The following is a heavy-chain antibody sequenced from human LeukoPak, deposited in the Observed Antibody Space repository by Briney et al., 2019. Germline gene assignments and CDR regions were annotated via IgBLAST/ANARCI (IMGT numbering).Heavy chain of an antibody. J-gene: IGHJ5*02. D-gene: IGHD6-13*01. Sequence: ASVKVSCKASGYTFTGYYMHWVRQGPGQGLEWVGWINPNSGGTNYAQKFQGRVTMTRDTSISTAYMELSRLRSDDTAVYYCARVAYSSSWYGDNWFDPWGQGTLVTVSS. V-gene: IGHV1-2*02. CDR2: INPNSGGT. CDR3: ARVAYSSSWYGDNWFDP. CDR1: GYTFTGYY.